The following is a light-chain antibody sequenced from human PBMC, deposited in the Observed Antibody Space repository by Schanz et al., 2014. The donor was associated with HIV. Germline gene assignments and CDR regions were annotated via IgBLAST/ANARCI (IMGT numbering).Light chain of an antibody. CDR1: SSDVGSYNL. CDR2: DVS. V-gene: IGLV2-14*02. J-gene: IGLJ2*01. Sequence: QSALTQPASVSGSPGQSITISCTGTSSDVGSYNLVSWYQQHPGKAPKLIIYDVSNRPSGVSNRFSGSKSGITASLTISGLQADDEADYYCNSYTSKNTPIFGGGTKLTVL. CDR3: NSYTSKNTPI.